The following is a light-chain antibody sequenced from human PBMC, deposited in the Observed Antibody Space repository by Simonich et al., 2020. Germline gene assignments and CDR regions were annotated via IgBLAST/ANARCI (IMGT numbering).Light chain of an antibody. CDR3: QSADSSGTYKVV. J-gene: IGLJ2*01. CDR2: KDS. Sequence: SYELTQPPSVSVSPGQTARITCSGDALPKQYAYWYQQKPGQAPWLVIYKDSERTSGIPERFSGSSSGTTVTLTISGVQAEDEADYYCQSADSSGTYKVVFGGGTKLTVL. CDR1: ALPKQY. V-gene: IGLV3-25*03.